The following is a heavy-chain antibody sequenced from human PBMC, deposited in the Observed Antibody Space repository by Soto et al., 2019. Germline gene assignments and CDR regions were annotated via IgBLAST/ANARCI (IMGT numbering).Heavy chain of an antibody. V-gene: IGHV3-23*01. CDR2: ISGSGGST. J-gene: IGHJ3*02. Sequence: PGGSLRLSCAASGFTFSSYAMSWVRQAPGKGLEWVSAISGSGGSTYYADSVKGRFTISRDNSKNTLYLQMNSLRAEDTAVYYCAKGRGYCSGGSCSQTDAFDIWGQGTMVTVSS. CDR3: AKGRGYCSGGSCSQTDAFDI. CDR1: GFTFSSYA. D-gene: IGHD2-15*01.